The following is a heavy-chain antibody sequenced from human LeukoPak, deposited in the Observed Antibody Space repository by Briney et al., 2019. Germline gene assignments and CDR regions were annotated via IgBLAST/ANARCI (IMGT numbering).Heavy chain of an antibody. CDR1: GGSFSGYY. CDR3: AYSSSSGGWFDP. D-gene: IGHD6-6*01. CDR2: INHSGST. J-gene: IGHJ5*02. V-gene: IGHV4-34*01. Sequence: SSETLSLTCAVYGGSFSGYYWSWIRQPPGKGLEWIGVINHSGSTNYNPSLKSRVTISVDTSKNQFSLKLSSVTAADTAVYYCAYSSSSGGWFDPWGQGTLVTVSS.